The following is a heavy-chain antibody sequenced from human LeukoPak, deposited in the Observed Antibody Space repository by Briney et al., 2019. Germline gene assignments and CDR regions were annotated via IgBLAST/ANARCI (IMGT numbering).Heavy chain of an antibody. J-gene: IGHJ6*03. CDR1: GFIFSDYW. CDR3: AKDGETTVTEFDYYYYMDV. D-gene: IGHD4-11*01. Sequence: GGSLRLSCAPSGFIFSDYWFHWVRQTPGQGLVWVAAINRDGTGTSHADSVRGRFTVSRDNSKNTLYLQMNSLRAEDTAVYYCAKDGETTVTEFDYYYYMDVWGKGTTVTVSS. V-gene: IGHV3-74*01. CDR2: INRDGTGT.